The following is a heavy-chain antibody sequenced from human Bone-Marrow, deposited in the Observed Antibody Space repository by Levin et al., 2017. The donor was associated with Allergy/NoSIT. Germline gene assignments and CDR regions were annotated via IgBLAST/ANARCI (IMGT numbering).Heavy chain of an antibody. J-gene: IGHJ6*02. D-gene: IGHD2-2*01. CDR3: ARDIVVVPAAISYYYYYGMDV. CDR1: GFTFSSYA. CDR2: ISYDGSNK. Sequence: GESLKISCAASGFTFSSYAMHWVRQAPGKGLEWVAVISYDGSNKYYADSVKGRFTISRDNSKNTLYLQMNSLRAEDTAVYYCARDIVVVPAAISYYYYYGMDVWGQGTTVTVSS. V-gene: IGHV3-30*04.